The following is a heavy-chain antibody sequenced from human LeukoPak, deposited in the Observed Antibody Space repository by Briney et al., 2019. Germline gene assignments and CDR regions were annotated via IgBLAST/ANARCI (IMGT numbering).Heavy chain of an antibody. V-gene: IGHV3-30*02. CDR2: IRYDGSNK. J-gene: IGHJ4*02. Sequence: GGSLRLSCAASGFTFSSFAMQWVRQAPGKGPEWVAFIRYDGSNKYYADSVKGRFTISRDNSKNTLHLQMNSLRAEDTAVYYCAKEGRSTSCFDYWGQGTLVTVSS. CDR1: GFTFSSFA. D-gene: IGHD2-2*01. CDR3: AKEGRSTSCFDY.